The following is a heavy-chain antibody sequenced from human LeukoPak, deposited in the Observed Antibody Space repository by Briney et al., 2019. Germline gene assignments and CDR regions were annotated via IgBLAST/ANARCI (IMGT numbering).Heavy chain of an antibody. V-gene: IGHV3-23*01. CDR3: ARPTSGWYAGGFDY. Sequence: GGSLRLSCAASGFTFINYAMNWVRQAPGKGLEWVSALSFSGLTTYYADSVRGRFTISRDNSKSTLYLQMHSLRAEDTALYYCARPTSGWYAGGFDYWGQGILVTVSS. J-gene: IGHJ4*02. D-gene: IGHD6-19*01. CDR1: GFTFINYA. CDR2: LSFSGLTT.